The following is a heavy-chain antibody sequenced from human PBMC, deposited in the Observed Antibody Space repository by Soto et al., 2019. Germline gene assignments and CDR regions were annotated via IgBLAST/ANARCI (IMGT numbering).Heavy chain of an antibody. CDR3: AACYYDILTGYQRFDY. V-gene: IGHV1-8*01. Sequence: ASVKVSCKASGYTFTSHKINWVRQATGQGLEWMGWMDPDSGKTDYVQKFQGRVTMTRNTSIGTAYMELSSLRSEDTAVYYCAACYYDILTGYQRFDYWGQGTLVTVSS. CDR2: MDPDSGKT. CDR1: GYTFTSHK. D-gene: IGHD3-9*01. J-gene: IGHJ4*02.